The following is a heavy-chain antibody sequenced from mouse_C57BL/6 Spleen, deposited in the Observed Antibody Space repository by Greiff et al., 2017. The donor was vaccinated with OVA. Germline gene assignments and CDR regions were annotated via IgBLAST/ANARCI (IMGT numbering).Heavy chain of an antibody. V-gene: IGHV5-17*01. CDR2: ISSGSSTI. CDR1: GFTFSDYG. D-gene: IGHD2-3*01. J-gene: IGHJ4*01. CDR3: ARNDGYYSYAMDY. Sequence: EVKLVESGGGLVKPGGSLKLSCAASGFTFSDYGMHWVRQAPEKGLEWVAYISSGSSTIYYADTVKGRFTISRDNAKNTLFLQMTSLRSEDTAMYYCARNDGYYSYAMDYWGQGTSVTVSS.